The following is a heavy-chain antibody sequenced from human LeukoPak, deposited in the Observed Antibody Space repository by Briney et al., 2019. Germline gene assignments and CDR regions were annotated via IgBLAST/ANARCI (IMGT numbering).Heavy chain of an antibody. D-gene: IGHD3-22*01. CDR2: IYTSGST. Sequence: PSETLSLTCTVSGGSISSGSYYWSWIRQPAGKGLEWIGRIYTSGSTNYNPSLRSRVTISVDTSKNQFSLKVSSVTAADTAVYYCARRNDSSGYYDDYWGQGTLVTVSS. V-gene: IGHV4-61*02. CDR3: ARRNDSSGYYDDY. CDR1: GGSISSGSYY. J-gene: IGHJ4*02.